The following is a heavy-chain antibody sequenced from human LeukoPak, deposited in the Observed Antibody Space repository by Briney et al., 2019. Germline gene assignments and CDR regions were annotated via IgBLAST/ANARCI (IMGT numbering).Heavy chain of an antibody. CDR1: GGSFSGYY. Sequence: SETLSLTCAVYGGSFSGYYWSWIRQPPGKGLEWIGDINHGGSTNYNPSLKSRVTISVDTSNNHFSLKLTSVTAADTAIYYCARDRWEKGLYGDYGYWGQGTLVTVSS. J-gene: IGHJ4*02. D-gene: IGHD1-26*01. CDR3: ARDRWEKGLYGDYGY. CDR2: INHGGST. V-gene: IGHV4-34*01.